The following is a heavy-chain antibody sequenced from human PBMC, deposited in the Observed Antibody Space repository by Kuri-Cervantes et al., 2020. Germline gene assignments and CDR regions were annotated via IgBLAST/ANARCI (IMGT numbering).Heavy chain of an antibody. D-gene: IGHD2-15*01. V-gene: IGHV3-30*18. CDR3: AKVSYCSGGSCSDDAFDI. CDR1: GFTFSSYG. CDR2: ISYDGSNK. Sequence: GGSLRLSCAASGFTFSSYGMHWVRQAPGKGLEWVAVISYDGSNKYYAGSVKGRFTISRDNSKNTLYLQMNSLRAEDTAVYYCAKVSYCSGGSCSDDAFDIWGQGTMVTVSS. J-gene: IGHJ3*02.